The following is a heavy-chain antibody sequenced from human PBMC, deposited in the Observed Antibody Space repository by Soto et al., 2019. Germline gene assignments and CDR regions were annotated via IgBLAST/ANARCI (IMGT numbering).Heavy chain of an antibody. CDR1: GFTVSSNY. CDR2: IYSGGST. V-gene: IGHV3-66*01. J-gene: IGHJ4*02. D-gene: IGHD2-2*01. Sequence: EVQLVESGGGLVQPGGSLRLSCAASGFTVSSNYMSWVRQAPGKGLEWVSVIYSGGSTYYADSVKGRFTISRDNSKNTLNHQMNSLRDEDTAVYYCARDVRDCSSTSCYVIDYWGQGTLVNVSS. CDR3: ARDVRDCSSTSCYVIDY.